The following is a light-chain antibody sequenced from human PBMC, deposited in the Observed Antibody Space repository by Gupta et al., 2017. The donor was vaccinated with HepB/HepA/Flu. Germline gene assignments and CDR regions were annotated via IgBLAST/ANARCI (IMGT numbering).Light chain of an antibody. CDR3: QQYKTYPLT. V-gene: IGKV1-5*03. J-gene: IGKJ4*01. CDR1: LTIDTW. Sequence: DLQMTPSPSTLSASVGDRVTITCRASLTIDTWMAWYQQKPGKAPRLIIYKASILQSGVPSRFSGSGSGTEFILTISSLQPDDFATYYCQQYKTYPLTFGGGTVVETK. CDR2: KAS.